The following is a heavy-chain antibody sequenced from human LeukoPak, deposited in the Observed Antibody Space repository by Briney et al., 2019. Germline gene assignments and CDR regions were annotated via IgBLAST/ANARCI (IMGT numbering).Heavy chain of an antibody. V-gene: IGHV4-31*03. CDR2: IYYSGST. CDR3: ASSGTAVAGTRNPFDY. J-gene: IGHJ4*02. CDR1: GGSISSGGYF. D-gene: IGHD6-19*01. Sequence: SETLSLTCTVSGGSISSGGYFWSWIRQHPGKGLEWIGYIYYSGSTYYNPSLKSRVTISVDTSKNQFSLKLSSVTAADTAVYYCASSGTAVAGTRNPFDYWGQGTLVTVSS.